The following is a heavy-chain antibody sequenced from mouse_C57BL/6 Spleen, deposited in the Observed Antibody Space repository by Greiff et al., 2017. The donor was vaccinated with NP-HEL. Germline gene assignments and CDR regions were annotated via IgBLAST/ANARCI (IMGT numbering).Heavy chain of an antibody. CDR1: GYAFSSYW. CDR2: IYPGDGDT. CDR3: ARQVGLGSFYAMDY. V-gene: IGHV1-80*01. D-gene: IGHD1-1*02. Sequence: VKLVESGAELVKPGASVKISCKASGYAFSSYWMNWVKQRPGKGLEWIGQIYPGDGDTNYNGKFKGKATLTADKSSSTAYMQLSSLTSEDSAVYFCARQVGLGSFYAMDYWGQGTSVTVSS. J-gene: IGHJ4*01.